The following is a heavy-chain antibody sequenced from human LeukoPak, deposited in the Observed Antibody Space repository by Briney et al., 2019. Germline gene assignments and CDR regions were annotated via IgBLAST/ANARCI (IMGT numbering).Heavy chain of an antibody. V-gene: IGHV3-23*01. J-gene: IGHJ4*02. CDR1: GFTFSSCA. CDR3: AKDGCSGGYCYSDY. CDR2: INSGGST. Sequence: GGSLRLSCAASGFTFSSCAMSWVRQAPGKGLEWVSTINSGGSTYYADSVKGRFSISRDNSKNTLYLQMNSLSAEDTAFYYCAKDGCSGGYCYSDYWGQGTLVTVSS. D-gene: IGHD2-15*01.